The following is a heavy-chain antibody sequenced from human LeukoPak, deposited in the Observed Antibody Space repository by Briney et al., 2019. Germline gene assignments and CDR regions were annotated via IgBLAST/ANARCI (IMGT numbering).Heavy chain of an antibody. Sequence: GGSLRLSCAASGFTFSSYAMSWVRQAPGKGLEWVSATSGNGGSTYYADSVKGRFTISRDNSKNALYLQMNSLRAEDTAVYYCAKDLVGATLPDYWGQGTLVTVSS. V-gene: IGHV3-23*01. J-gene: IGHJ4*02. CDR2: TSGNGGST. D-gene: IGHD1-26*01. CDR3: AKDLVGATLPDY. CDR1: GFTFSSYA.